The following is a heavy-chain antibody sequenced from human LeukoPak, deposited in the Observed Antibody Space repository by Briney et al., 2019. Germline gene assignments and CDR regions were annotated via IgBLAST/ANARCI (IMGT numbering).Heavy chain of an antibody. V-gene: IGHV1-2*06. Sequence: ASVKVSCKASGYTFTGYYMHWVRQAPGQGLEWMGRINPNSGGTNYAQKFQGRVTITADESTSTAYMELSSLRSEDTAVYYCAREGTTASNAFDIWGQGTMVTVSS. D-gene: IGHD2-2*01. CDR1: GYTFTGYY. CDR2: INPNSGGT. J-gene: IGHJ3*02. CDR3: AREGTTASNAFDI.